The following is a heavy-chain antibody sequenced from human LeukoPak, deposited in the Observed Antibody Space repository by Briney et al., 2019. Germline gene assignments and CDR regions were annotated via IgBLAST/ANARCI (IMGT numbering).Heavy chain of an antibody. CDR3: ARGPGSYNWFDP. V-gene: IGHV4-38-2*02. Sequence: SETLSLTCTVSGGSISSYYWGWIRQPPGKGLEWIGSIYHSGSTYYNPSLKSRVTISVDTSKNQFSLKLSSVTAADTAVYYCARGPGSYNWFDPWGQGTLVTVSS. D-gene: IGHD1-26*01. CDR1: GGSISSYY. CDR2: IYHSGST. J-gene: IGHJ5*02.